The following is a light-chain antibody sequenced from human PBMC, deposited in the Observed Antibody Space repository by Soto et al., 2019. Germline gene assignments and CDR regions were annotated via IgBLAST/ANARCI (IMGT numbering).Light chain of an antibody. Sequence: QSALTQPASVSGSPGQSITISCTGTSSDVGAYNYVSWYQQPPGEAPKLMIYEVTDRPSGVSNRFSGSKSGNTASLTISGLQAEDEADYYRSSYTSSDTLVFGTGTKVTVL. CDR2: EVT. CDR3: SSYTSSDTLV. J-gene: IGLJ1*01. CDR1: SSDVGAYNY. V-gene: IGLV2-14*01.